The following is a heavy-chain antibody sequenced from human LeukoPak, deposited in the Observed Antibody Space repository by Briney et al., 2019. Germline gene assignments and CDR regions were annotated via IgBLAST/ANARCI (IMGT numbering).Heavy chain of an antibody. CDR1: GGSISSGGYY. Sequence: KPSETLSLTCTVSGGSISSGGYYWSCIRQHPGKALVWIGYIYYSGSTYYNPSLKRRVTISVDTSKNQFSLKLSSVPAADTAVYYCARGDPTTHYFDYWGQGTLVTVSS. CDR2: IYYSGST. V-gene: IGHV4-31*03. CDR3: ARGDPTTHYFDY. J-gene: IGHJ4*02. D-gene: IGHD1-14*01.